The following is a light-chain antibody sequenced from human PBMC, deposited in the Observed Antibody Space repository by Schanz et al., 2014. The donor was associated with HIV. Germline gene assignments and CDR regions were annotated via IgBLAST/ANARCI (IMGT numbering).Light chain of an antibody. CDR3: SSYTGINSVI. Sequence: QSALTQPPSASGSPGQSVTISCTGTTSDIGGYDYVSWYQQSPGKAPKLLIYEVNKRPSGVPRRFSGSKFDNTASLTVSGLHADDEAEYFCSSYTGINSVIFGGGTKLTVL. CDR2: EVN. J-gene: IGLJ2*01. CDR1: TSDIGGYDY. V-gene: IGLV2-8*01.